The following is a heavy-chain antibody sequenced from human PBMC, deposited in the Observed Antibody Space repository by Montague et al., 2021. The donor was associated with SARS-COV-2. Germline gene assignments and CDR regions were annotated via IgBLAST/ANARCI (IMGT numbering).Heavy chain of an antibody. CDR2: IYYMGTT. CDR1: GGSISNSRSY. CDR3: ARHDPNYGGRGRNFEH. V-gene: IGHV4-39*01. J-gene: IGHJ1*01. D-gene: IGHD2-21*01. Sequence: SETLSLTCTVSGGSISNSRSYWGWVRQPPGKGLEYIGSIYYMGTTYYNPSLKSRVTVSLDTSKNQFSLQLSSVTATDTAVYYCARHDPNYGGRGRNFEHWGQGTLAIVSS.